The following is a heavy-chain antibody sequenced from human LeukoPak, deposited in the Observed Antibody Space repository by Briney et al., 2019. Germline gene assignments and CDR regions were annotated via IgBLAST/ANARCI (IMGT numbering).Heavy chain of an antibody. V-gene: IGHV5-51*01. CDR2: IYPGDSDT. CDR1: GYTFTSYW. D-gene: IGHD6-13*01. Sequence: GESLKISCKGSGYTFTSYWIGWVRQMPEKSLEWMGSIYPGDSDTRYSPSFQGQVTISADKSISTAYLQWSSLKASDTAMYYCATSGTGSWSDYWGQGTLVTVSS. CDR3: ATSGTGSWSDY. J-gene: IGHJ4*02.